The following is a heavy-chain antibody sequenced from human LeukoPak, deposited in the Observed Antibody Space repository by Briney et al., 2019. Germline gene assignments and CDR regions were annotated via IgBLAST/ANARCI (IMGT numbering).Heavy chain of an antibody. CDR2: INPNSGGT. CDR1: GYTFTSYG. V-gene: IGHV1-2*02. CDR3: ARGSSRPKSFGKTSCYLGY. J-gene: IGHJ4*02. D-gene: IGHD2-2*01. Sequence: GASVKVSCKASGYTFTSYGISWVRQAPGQGLEWMGWINPNSGGTNYAQKFQGRVTMTRDTSISTAYMELSRLRSDDTAVYYCARGSSRPKSFGKTSCYLGYWGQGTLVTVSS.